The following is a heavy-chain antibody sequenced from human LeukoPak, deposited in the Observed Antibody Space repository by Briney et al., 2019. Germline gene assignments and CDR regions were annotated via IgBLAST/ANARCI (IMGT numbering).Heavy chain of an antibody. V-gene: IGHV4-30-2*01. Sequence: PSQTLSLTCAVSGGSISSGGYSWSWIRQPPGKGLEWIGYIYHSGSTYYNPSLKSRVTISVDRFKNQFSLKLSSVTAADTAVYYCAGRITMDRMHAFDIWGQGTMVTVSS. D-gene: IGHD3-10*01. J-gene: IGHJ3*02. CDR2: IYHSGST. CDR3: AGRITMDRMHAFDI. CDR1: GGSISSGGYS.